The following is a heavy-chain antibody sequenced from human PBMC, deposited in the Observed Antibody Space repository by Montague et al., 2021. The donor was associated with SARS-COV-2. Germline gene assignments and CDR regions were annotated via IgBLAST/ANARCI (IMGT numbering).Heavy chain of an antibody. CDR2: LLTSGAT. CDR1: GDSITSKTHY. CDR3: ARDSPHFDFWRGHYGDKYYMDI. D-gene: IGHD3-3*01. Sequence: SETLSLTCTVSGDSITSKTHYWDWVRQPAGKGLERIGRLLTSGATNFNPSLKSRLTISRDTSKNEFYLKLSSVTAADTAVYYCARDSPHFDFWRGHYGDKYYMDIWGKGTTVTVS. J-gene: IGHJ6*03. V-gene: IGHV4-61*02.